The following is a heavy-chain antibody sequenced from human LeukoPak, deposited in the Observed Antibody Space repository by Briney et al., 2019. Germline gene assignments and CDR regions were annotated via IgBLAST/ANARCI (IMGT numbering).Heavy chain of an antibody. CDR3: ARGSPTPNSRYFDL. Sequence: GGSLRLSCEAAEFTFNDYWMHWVRQGPGKGLVWVSRINSDGSSASYADSVKGRFTISRDNAKNTLYLQMNSLRAEDTAVYYCARGSPTPNSRYFDLWGRGTLVTVSS. J-gene: IGHJ2*01. D-gene: IGHD4-11*01. CDR1: EFTFNDYW. CDR2: INSDGSSA. V-gene: IGHV3-74*01.